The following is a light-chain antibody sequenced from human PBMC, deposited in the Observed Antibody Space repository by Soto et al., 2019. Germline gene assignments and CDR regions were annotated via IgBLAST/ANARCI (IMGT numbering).Light chain of an antibody. CDR1: QSVLYSSNNKNY. J-gene: IGKJ1*01. Sequence: DIVMTQSPDSLAVSLGERATINCKSSQSVLYSSNNKNYLAWYQQKPGQPPKLLIYWAYTRESGVPDRFSGSGSGRDFTLTISSLQAEDVAVYYCQQYYSTPPWTFGQGTKVEIK. CDR2: WAY. CDR3: QQYYSTPPWT. V-gene: IGKV4-1*01.